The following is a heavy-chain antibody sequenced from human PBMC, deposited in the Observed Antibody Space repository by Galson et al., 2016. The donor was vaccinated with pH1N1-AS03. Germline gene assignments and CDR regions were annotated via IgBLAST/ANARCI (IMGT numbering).Heavy chain of an antibody. D-gene: IGHD1-26*01. J-gene: IGHJ4*01. Sequence: SLRLSCAASGFMSLTSWISWVRQAPGKGLEWVADIKEDGSVKNYVDSVRGRFTISRDNAKNPDFFLRINNVRVEDTAIYYCARQDVFSGKYYFDSWGQRTPVTVSS. CDR1: GFMSLTSW. CDR2: IKEDGSVK. CDR3: ARQDVFSGKYYFDS. V-gene: IGHV3-7*01.